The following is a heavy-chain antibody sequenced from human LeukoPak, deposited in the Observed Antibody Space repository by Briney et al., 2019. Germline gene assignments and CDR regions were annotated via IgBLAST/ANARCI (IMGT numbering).Heavy chain of an antibody. Sequence: GGSLRLSFAASGFTFISYAMTGVRQAPGKGLVWVSRIDIDESSTIYADSVKGRFTISRDNANNTLYLQMNFPRADDTAVYYCAISPAAAFNYWGQGTLVTVSS. CDR1: GFTFISYA. D-gene: IGHD2-2*01. V-gene: IGHV3-74*01. CDR2: IDIDESST. CDR3: AISPAAAFNY. J-gene: IGHJ4*02.